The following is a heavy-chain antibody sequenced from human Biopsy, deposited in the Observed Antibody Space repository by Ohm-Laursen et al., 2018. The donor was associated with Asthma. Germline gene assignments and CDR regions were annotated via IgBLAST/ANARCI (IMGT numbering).Heavy chain of an antibody. CDR1: GGPISSYY. D-gene: IGHD3-22*01. V-gene: IGHV4-59*01. Sequence: TLSLTCTVSGGPISSYYWSWIRQPPGKGLEWIGYIYYSGSTNYNPSLKSRVTISVDTSKNQFSLKLSSVTAADTAVYYCARGRITMIGGWFDPWGQGTLVTVSS. CDR2: IYYSGST. J-gene: IGHJ5*02. CDR3: ARGRITMIGGWFDP.